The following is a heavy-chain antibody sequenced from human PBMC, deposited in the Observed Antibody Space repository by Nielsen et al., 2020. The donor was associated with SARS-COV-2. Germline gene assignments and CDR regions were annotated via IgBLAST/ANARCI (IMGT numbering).Heavy chain of an antibody. J-gene: IGHJ6*02. CDR2: INSDGSST. D-gene: IGHD1-26*01. CDR1: GFTFSSYW. V-gene: IGHV3-74*01. CDR3: ARGEAYSGSYRSWDTDYGMDV. Sequence: GALKISCAASGFTFSSYWMHWVRQAPGKGLVWVSRINSDGSSTSYADSVKGRFTISRDNAKNTLYLQMNSLRAEDTAVYYCARGEAYSGSYRSWDTDYGMDVWGQGTTVTVSS.